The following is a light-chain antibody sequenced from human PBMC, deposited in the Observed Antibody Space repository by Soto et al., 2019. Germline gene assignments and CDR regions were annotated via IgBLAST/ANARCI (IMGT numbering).Light chain of an antibody. CDR3: QQYNNWPPIA. V-gene: IGKV3D-15*01. CDR1: QSVSSN. J-gene: IGKJ5*01. CDR2: GAS. Sequence: EIVRTQSPAPLSVSRGERATLSCMSSQSVSSNLAWYQQKPGQAPRLLIYGASTRATGIPARFSGSGSGTEFTLTISSLQSEDFAVYYCQQYNNWPPIAFGQGTRLEIK.